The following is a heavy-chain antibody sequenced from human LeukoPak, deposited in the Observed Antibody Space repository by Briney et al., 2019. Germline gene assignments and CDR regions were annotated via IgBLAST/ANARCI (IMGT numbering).Heavy chain of an antibody. J-gene: IGHJ4*02. CDR1: GFSLSTSGVG. CDR3: AHLGGYSSSWQGAIDY. Sequence: SGSTLVKPTQALTLTCTFSGFSLSTSGVGVGWIRQPPGKALEWLALIYWDDDKRYSPSLKSRLTITKDTSKNQVVLTMTNMDPVDTATYYCAHLGGYSSSWQGAIDYWGQGTLVTVSS. D-gene: IGHD6-13*01. CDR2: IYWDDDK. V-gene: IGHV2-5*02.